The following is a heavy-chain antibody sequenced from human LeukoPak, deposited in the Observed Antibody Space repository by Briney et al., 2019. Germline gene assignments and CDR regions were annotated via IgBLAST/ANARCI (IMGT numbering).Heavy chain of an antibody. CDR2: IFYSGST. D-gene: IGHD1-26*01. V-gene: IGHV4-59*12. Sequence: AETLSLTCTLSGGSISNYYWSWVRQPPGKGLEWIGNIFYSGSTNYNPSLKSRVTISLDTSKNQFSLKLTCVRAAATAVYYCAREGGSYYHWFDPWGQGTLVTVSS. CDR1: GGSISNYY. CDR3: AREGGSYYHWFDP. J-gene: IGHJ5*02.